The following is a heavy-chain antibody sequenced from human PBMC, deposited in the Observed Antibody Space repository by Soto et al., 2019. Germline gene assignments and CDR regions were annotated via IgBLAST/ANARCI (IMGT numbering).Heavy chain of an antibody. Sequence: EVQLLESGGGLVQPGGSLRLACAASGLTSNTYAMSWVRQAPGKGLEWVSSISGSGVFTYYADSVKGRFTISRDNFKNTLYLQMDRLRAKDTAVYYCAKDGPLGELMADWGQGTLVIVSS. CDR1: GLTSNTYA. J-gene: IGHJ4*02. D-gene: IGHD3-10*01. CDR2: ISGSGVFT. CDR3: AKDGPLGELMAD. V-gene: IGHV3-23*01.